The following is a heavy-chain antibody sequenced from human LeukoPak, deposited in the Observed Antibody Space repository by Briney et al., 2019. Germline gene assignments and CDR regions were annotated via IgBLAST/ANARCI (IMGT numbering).Heavy chain of an antibody. CDR1: GGSISSGGYF. Sequence: SQTLSLTCTVSGGSISSGGYFWTWIRQHPGKGLEWIGYISYSGSPYCSPSLESRVTISADTSQNHFSLKLSSVTAADTATYYCARLYCSGASCSRGGGFDYWGQGTLVTVSS. J-gene: IGHJ4*02. D-gene: IGHD2-15*01. CDR2: ISYSGSP. V-gene: IGHV4-31*03. CDR3: ARLYCSGASCSRGGGFDY.